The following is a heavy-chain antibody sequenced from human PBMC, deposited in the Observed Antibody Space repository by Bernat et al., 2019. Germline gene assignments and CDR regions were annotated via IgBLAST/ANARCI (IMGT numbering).Heavy chain of an antibody. CDR3: AKDRGTTVVTPWFDP. V-gene: IGHV3-30*02. CDR2: IRYDGSNK. J-gene: IGHJ5*02. CDR1: GFTFSSYG. D-gene: IGHD4-23*01. Sequence: QVQLVESGGGVVQPGGSLRLSCAASGFTFSSYGMHWVRQAPGKGLEWVAFIRYDGSNKYYADSVKGRFTISRDNSKNTLYLQMNSLRAEDTAVYYCAKDRGTTVVTPWFDPWGQGTLVTVSS.